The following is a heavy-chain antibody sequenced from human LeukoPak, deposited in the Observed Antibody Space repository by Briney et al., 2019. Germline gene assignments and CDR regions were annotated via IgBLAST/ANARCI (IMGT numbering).Heavy chain of an antibody. V-gene: IGHV4-59*08. D-gene: IGHD3-3*01. CDR3: ARHYVGYGVLEY. CDR1: GGSIISYY. Sequence: SETLSLTCTVSGGSIISYYWSWIRQSPVKGLEWIGYIYYTGITNYNPSLKSRVTISVDTSKNQFSLKLTSVTAADTAVYYCARHYVGYGVLEYWGHGSLVTVSS. CDR2: IYYTGIT. J-gene: IGHJ4*01.